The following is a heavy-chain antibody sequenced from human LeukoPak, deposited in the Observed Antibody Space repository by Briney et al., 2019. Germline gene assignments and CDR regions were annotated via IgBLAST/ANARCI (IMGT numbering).Heavy chain of an antibody. V-gene: IGHV3-30*03. CDR2: ISNDGRKT. CDR1: GFTFSSYW. Sequence: GGSLGLSCAASGFTFSSYWMSWVRQAPGKGLEWVTVISNDGRKTYYADSVKGRFTISRDNSKNTLYLQMNSLRAEDTAVYYCARDLVYGDSFDYWGQGTLVTVSS. J-gene: IGHJ4*02. D-gene: IGHD3-10*01. CDR3: ARDLVYGDSFDY.